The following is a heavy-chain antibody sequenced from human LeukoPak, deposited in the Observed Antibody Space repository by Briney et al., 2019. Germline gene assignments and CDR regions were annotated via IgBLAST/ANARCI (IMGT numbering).Heavy chain of an antibody. CDR3: ARLCTNGVCDLDV. CDR2: IYPGDSDT. J-gene: IGHJ6*04. CDR1: GYSFTSYL. D-gene: IGHD2-8*01. Sequence: GESLKISRKGSGYSFTSYLIGWVRQMPGKGLEWMGIIYPGDSDTRYSPSFQGQVTISADKSISTAYLQWSSLKASDTAMYYCARLCTNGVCDLDVWGKGTTVTVSS. V-gene: IGHV5-51*01.